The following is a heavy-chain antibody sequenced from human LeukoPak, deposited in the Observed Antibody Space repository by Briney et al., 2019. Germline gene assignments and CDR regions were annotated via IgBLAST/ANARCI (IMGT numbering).Heavy chain of an antibody. Sequence: PGGSLRLSCAASGFTFSSYEMNWVRQAPGKGLEWVSYISSSGSTIYYADSVKGRFTISRDNAKNSLYLQMNSLRAEDTAVYYCARRVSPYNWFDPWGQGTLVTVSS. CDR3: ARRVSPYNWFDP. CDR1: GFTFSSYE. V-gene: IGHV3-48*03. J-gene: IGHJ5*02. CDR2: ISSSGSTI.